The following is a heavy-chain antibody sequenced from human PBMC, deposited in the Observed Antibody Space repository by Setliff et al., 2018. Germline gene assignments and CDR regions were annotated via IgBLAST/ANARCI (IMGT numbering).Heavy chain of an antibody. Sequence: SETLSLTCSIYGESFSNNYWSWIRQTPGKGLEWIGESNHGGSTSYHPSLKSRLTMSVDTSKNQFSLILRSVTAADTAVYYCARGRMRGSCSGPSCTYDPFDIWGQGTPVTVSS. CDR3: ARGRMRGSCSGPSCTYDPFDI. CDR2: SNHGGST. CDR1: GESFSNNY. V-gene: IGHV4-34*01. D-gene: IGHD2-2*01. J-gene: IGHJ3*02.